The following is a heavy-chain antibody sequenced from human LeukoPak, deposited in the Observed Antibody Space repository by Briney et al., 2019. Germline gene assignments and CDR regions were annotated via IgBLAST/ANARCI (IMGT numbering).Heavy chain of an antibody. CDR1: GYTFTSYG. V-gene: IGHV1-18*01. CDR2: ISAYNGNT. D-gene: IGHD1-26*01. CDR3: ATDDSGIPTGGY. J-gene: IGHJ4*02. Sequence: ASVNVSCKASGYTFTSYGISWVRQAPGQGLEWMGWISAYNGNTNYAQNLQGRVTMTTDTSTTTAYMELRSLRSDDTAVYYCATDDSGIPTGGYWGQGTLVTVSS.